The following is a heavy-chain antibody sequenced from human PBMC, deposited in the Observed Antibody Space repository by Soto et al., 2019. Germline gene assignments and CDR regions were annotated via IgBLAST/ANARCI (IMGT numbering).Heavy chain of an antibody. CDR2: ILPILGPP. V-gene: IGHV1-69*01. Sequence: QVQLVQSGAELKKPGSSVKVSCKASGGTFSTYAINWVRQAPGQGLEWMGGILPILGPPNYAQKFKGRVTIAADDSTSTADMELTSLRSEDTAIYSCARVGGGAYNSWGQGTLVTVSS. CDR3: ARVGGGAYNS. D-gene: IGHD3-10*01. J-gene: IGHJ4*02. CDR1: GGTFSTYA.